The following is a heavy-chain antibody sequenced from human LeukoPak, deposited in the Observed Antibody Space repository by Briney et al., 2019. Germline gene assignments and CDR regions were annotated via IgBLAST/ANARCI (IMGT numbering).Heavy chain of an antibody. D-gene: IGHD3-22*01. CDR2: ISGSGGST. Sequence: GGSLRLSCAASGFTFSSYAMSWVRQAPGKGLERVSAISGSGGSTYYADSVKGRFTISRDNSKNTLYLQMNSLRAEDTAVYYCATALDYYDSSGYYSDYWGQGTLVTVSS. V-gene: IGHV3-23*01. CDR3: ATALDYYDSSGYYSDY. J-gene: IGHJ4*02. CDR1: GFTFSSYA.